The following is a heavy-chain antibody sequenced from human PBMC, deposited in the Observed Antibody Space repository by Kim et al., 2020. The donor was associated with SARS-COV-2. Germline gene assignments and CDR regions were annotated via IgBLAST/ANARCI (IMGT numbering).Heavy chain of an antibody. CDR3: ARVRRIVRNCSGGSCYSSAYYYYYMDV. CDR2: INHSGST. V-gene: IGHV4-34*01. Sequence: SETLSLTCAVYGGSFSGYYWSWIRQPPGKGLEWIGEINHSGSTNYNPSLKSRVTISVDTSKNQFSLKLSSVTAADTAVYYCARVRRIVRNCSGGSCYSSAYYYYYMDVWGKGTTVTVSS. CDR1: GGSFSGYY. D-gene: IGHD2-15*01. J-gene: IGHJ6*03.